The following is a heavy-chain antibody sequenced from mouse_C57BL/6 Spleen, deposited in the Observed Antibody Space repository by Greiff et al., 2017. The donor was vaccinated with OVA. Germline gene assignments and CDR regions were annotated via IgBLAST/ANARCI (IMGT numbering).Heavy chain of an antibody. Sequence: QVQLKQPGAELVKPGASVKMSCKASGYTFTSYWITWVKQRPGQGLEWIGDIYPGSGSTNYNEKFKSKATLTVDTSSSTAYMQLSSLTSEDSAVYYCAIYYSNYMAWFAYWGQGTLVTVSA. CDR1: GYTFTSYW. CDR3: AIYYSNYMAWFAY. CDR2: IYPGSGST. J-gene: IGHJ3*01. D-gene: IGHD2-5*01. V-gene: IGHV1-55*01.